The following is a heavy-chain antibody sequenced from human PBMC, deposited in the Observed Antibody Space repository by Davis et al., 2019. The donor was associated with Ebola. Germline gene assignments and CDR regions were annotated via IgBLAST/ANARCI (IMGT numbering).Heavy chain of an antibody. CDR1: GFTFSSYS. CDR2: INSDESVT. CDR3: ARSLKGASVSTYYGMDV. D-gene: IGHD3-16*02. V-gene: IGHV3-74*01. Sequence: HTGGSLRLSCAASGFTFSSYSMNWVRQAPGKGLVWVSRINSDESVTRYADSVKGRFTISRDNAKNMVFLQMNSVRDEDTAVYYCARSLKGASVSTYYGMDVWGQGTTVTVSS. J-gene: IGHJ6*02.